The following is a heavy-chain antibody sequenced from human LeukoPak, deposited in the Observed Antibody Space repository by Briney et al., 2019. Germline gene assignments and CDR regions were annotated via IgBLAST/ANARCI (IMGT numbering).Heavy chain of an antibody. V-gene: IGHV5-51*01. Sequence: GESLKISCKGSGYSFTRYWIGWVRQMPGKGLEWMGLIYPGESDIRYSPSFEGQVTISADKSISTAYLQWSSLKASDTAMYYCARPLSMRMYDAFDIWGQGTMVTVSS. D-gene: IGHD3-16*02. CDR3: ARPLSMRMYDAFDI. J-gene: IGHJ3*02. CDR2: IYPGESDI. CDR1: GYSFTRYW.